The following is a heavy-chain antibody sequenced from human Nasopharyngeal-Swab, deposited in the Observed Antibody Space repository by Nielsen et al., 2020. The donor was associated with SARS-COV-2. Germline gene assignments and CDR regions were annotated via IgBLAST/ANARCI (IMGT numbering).Heavy chain of an antibody. CDR1: GYTFTSYD. CDR3: ARGRRAPGAVAGNREYYFDY. CDR2: MNPNSGNT. J-gene: IGHJ4*02. Sequence: ASVKVSCKASGYTFTSYDINWVRQATGQGLEWMGWMNPNSGNTGYAQKFQGRVTMTRNTSISTAYMELSSRRSEDTAVYYCARGRRAPGAVAGNREYYFDYWGQGTLVTVSS. D-gene: IGHD6-19*01. V-gene: IGHV1-8*01.